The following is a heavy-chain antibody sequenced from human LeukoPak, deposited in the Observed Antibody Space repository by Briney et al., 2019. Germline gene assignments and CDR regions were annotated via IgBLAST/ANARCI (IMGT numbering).Heavy chain of an antibody. J-gene: IGHJ3*02. D-gene: IGHD3-22*01. CDR3: ASLWYYDSSRDAFDI. CDR2: ISAYNGNT. Sequence: ASVKVSCKASGYTFTSYGISWVRQAPGQGLEWMGWISAYNGNTNYAQKLQGRVTMTTDTSTSTAYMELRSLRSDDTAVYYCASLWYYDSSRDAFDIGGQGTMVTVSS. CDR1: GYTFTSYG. V-gene: IGHV1-18*01.